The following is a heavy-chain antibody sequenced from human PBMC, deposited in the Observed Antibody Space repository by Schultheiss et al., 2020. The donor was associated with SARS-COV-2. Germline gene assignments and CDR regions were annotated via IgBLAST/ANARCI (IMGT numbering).Heavy chain of an antibody. CDR1: GFTFSNSD. V-gene: IGHV3-53*01. J-gene: IGHJ3*02. Sequence: GGSLRLSCAASGFTFSNSDMNWVRQAPGKGLEWVSVIYSGGSTYYADSVKGRFTISRDNSKNTLYLQMNSLKTEDTAVYYCTTGEEHDAFDIWGQGTMVTVSS. D-gene: IGHD1-26*01. CDR2: IYSGGST. CDR3: TTGEEHDAFDI.